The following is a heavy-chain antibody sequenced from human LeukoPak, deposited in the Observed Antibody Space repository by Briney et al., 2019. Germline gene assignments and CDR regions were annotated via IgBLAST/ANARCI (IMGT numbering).Heavy chain of an antibody. CDR2: ISSSSSSYI. V-gene: IGHV3-21*01. Sequence: GGSLRLSCAASGFTFSSYSMNWVRQAPGKGLEWVSSISSSSSSYIYYADSVKGRFTISRDNAKNSLYLQMNSLRAEDTAVYYCARGSLWFGELSSTYNWFDPWGQGTLVTVSS. CDR1: GFTFSSYS. CDR3: ARGSLWFGELSSTYNWFDP. D-gene: IGHD3-10*01. J-gene: IGHJ5*02.